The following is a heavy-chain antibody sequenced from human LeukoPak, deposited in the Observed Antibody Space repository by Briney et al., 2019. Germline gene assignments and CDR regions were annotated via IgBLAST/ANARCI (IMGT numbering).Heavy chain of an antibody. CDR3: AKWGHYDILTGYYFAAFDI. J-gene: IGHJ3*02. CDR2: ISGSGGST. CDR1: GFTFSSYA. Sequence: PGGSLRLSCAASGFTFSSYAMSWVRQAPGKGLEGVSAISGSGGSTYYADSVKGRFTISRDNSKNTLYLQMNSLRAEDTAVYYCAKWGHYDILTGYYFAAFDIWGQGTMVTVSS. V-gene: IGHV3-23*01. D-gene: IGHD3-9*01.